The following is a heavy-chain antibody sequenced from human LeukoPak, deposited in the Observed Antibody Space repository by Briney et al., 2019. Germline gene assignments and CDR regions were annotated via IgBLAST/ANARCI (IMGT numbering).Heavy chain of an antibody. CDR3: AKDSGSRDSSGWYDAFDI. D-gene: IGHD6-19*01. Sequence: PGGSLRLSCAASGFTFSSYAMSWVRQAPGKGLEWVSAISGSGGSTYYADSVKGRFTISRDNSKNTLYLQMNSLRAEDTAVYYCAKDSGSRDSSGWYDAFDIWGQGTMVTVSS. CDR2: ISGSGGST. CDR1: GFTFSSYA. V-gene: IGHV3-23*01. J-gene: IGHJ3*02.